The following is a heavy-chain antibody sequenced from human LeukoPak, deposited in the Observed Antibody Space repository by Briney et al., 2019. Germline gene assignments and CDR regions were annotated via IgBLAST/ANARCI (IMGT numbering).Heavy chain of an antibody. V-gene: IGHV3-74*01. CDR1: GFTFSNYL. CDR3: ARGSSARFIGPGY. J-gene: IGHJ4*01. Sequence: PGGSLRLSCAASGFTFSNYLMHWVRQTPGKGLVWISRISTDGSFTNYADSVKGRFSISRDNAKNTLYLQMNSLRVEDTAVYFYARGSSARFIGPGYWGHGTLVTVSS. CDR2: ISTDGSFT. D-gene: IGHD1-26*01.